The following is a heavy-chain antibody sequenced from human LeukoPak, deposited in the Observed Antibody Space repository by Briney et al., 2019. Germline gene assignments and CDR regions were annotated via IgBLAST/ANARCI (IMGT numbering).Heavy chain of an antibody. J-gene: IGHJ4*02. V-gene: IGHV4-34*01. CDR3: ARGHYDFWSGSLDY. D-gene: IGHD3-3*01. Sequence: SETLSHTCAVYGGSFSGYYWSWIRQPPGKGLEWIGEINHSGSTNYNPSLKSRVTISVDTSKNQFSLKLSSVTAADTAVYYCARGHYDFWSGSLDYWGQGALVTVSS. CDR1: GGSFSGYY. CDR2: INHSGST.